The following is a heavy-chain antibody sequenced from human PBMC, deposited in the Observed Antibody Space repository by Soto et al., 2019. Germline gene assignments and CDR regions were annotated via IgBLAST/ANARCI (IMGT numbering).Heavy chain of an antibody. J-gene: IGHJ6*02. Sequence: SETLSLTCTVSGGSISSYYWSWIRQPAGKGLEWIGRIYTSGSTNYNPSLKSRVTMSVDTSKNQFSLKLSSVTAADTAVYYCARDRREGAARPSGGWYYYGMDVWGQGTTVTVSS. CDR2: IYTSGST. CDR3: ARDRREGAARPSGGWYYYGMDV. V-gene: IGHV4-4*07. D-gene: IGHD6-6*01. CDR1: GGSISSYY.